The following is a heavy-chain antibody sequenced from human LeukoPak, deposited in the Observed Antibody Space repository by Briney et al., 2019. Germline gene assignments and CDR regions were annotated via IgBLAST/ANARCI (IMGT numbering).Heavy chain of an antibody. CDR2: IYPGDSDT. J-gene: IGHJ3*02. CDR1: GYSFTSYW. V-gene: IGHV5-51*01. D-gene: IGHD5-18*01. Sequence: GESLKISCKGSGYSFTSYWIGWVRPMPGKGLGWMGIIYPGDSDTRYSPSFQGQVTISADKSISTAYLQWSSLKASDTAMYYCASAYSYGNDAFDIWGQGTMVTVSS. CDR3: ASAYSYGNDAFDI.